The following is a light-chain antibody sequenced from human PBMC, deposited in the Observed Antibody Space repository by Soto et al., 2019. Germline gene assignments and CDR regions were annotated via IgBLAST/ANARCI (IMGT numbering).Light chain of an antibody. CDR1: SSNIGNNY. V-gene: IGLV1-51*01. CDR3: GTWDNSLSAWV. J-gene: IGLJ3*02. CDR2: DNN. Sequence: QSVLTQPPSVSAAPGQKVTISCSGSSSNIGNNYVSWYQQFPGTAPKLLIYDNNNRPSGILDRFSGSKSGTAATLGITGLQTGDDDDYYCGTWDNSLSAWVFGGGTKLTVL.